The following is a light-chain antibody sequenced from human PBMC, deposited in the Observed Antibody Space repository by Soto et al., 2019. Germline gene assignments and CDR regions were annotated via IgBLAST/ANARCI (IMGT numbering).Light chain of an antibody. Sequence: QSALTQPASVSGSPGQSITISCTGTSSDVGAYNYVSWYQQHPGKAPKVMIFEVSNRPSGASNRFSGSKSGNTASLTISGLQFEDEGDYYCSSYTSSSTLIVFGSGTKLTVL. V-gene: IGLV2-14*01. CDR2: EVS. CDR1: SSDVGAYNY. CDR3: SSYTSSSTLIV. J-gene: IGLJ1*01.